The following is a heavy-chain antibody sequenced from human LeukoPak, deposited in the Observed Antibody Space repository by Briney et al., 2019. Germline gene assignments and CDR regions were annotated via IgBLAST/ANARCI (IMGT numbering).Heavy chain of an antibody. V-gene: IGHV4-61*01. D-gene: IGHD6-19*01. CDR3: ARGSGGYYY. CDR1: GGSLSSGSYY. Sequence: SETLSLTCTVSGGSLSSGSYYWSWIRQPPGKGLEWIGYIYYSGSTNYNPSLKSRVTISVDTSKNQFSLKLSSVTAADTAVYYCARGSGGYYYWGQGTLVTVSS. CDR2: IYYSGST. J-gene: IGHJ4*02.